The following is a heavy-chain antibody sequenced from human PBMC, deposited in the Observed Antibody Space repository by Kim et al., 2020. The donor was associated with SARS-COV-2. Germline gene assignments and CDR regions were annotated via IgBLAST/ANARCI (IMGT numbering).Heavy chain of an antibody. V-gene: IGHV3-23*01. CDR1: GFTFSSYA. Sequence: GGSLRLSCAASGFTFSSYAMSWVRQAPGKGLEWVSAISGSGGSTYYADSVKGRFTISRDNSKNTLYLQMNSLRAEDTAVYYCAKDLSIAAAADYYYRLDVWGPGAAVPLPS. D-gene: IGHD6-13*01. CDR2: ISGSGGST. J-gene: IGHJ6*02. CDR3: AKDLSIAAAADYYYRLDV.